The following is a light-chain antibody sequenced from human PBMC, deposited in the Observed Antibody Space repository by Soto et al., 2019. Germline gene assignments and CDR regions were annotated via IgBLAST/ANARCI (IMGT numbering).Light chain of an antibody. J-gene: IGLJ2*01. V-gene: IGLV6-57*03. Sequence: NFMLTQPHSVSESPGKTVTISCTRSSGSIASNYVQWYQQRPGSAPTTVIYEDNQRPSGVPDRFSGSIDSSSNSASLTISGLKTEDEADHYCQSYDSSNPHVVFGGGTKLTVL. CDR1: SGSIASNY. CDR2: EDN. CDR3: QSYDSSNPHVV.